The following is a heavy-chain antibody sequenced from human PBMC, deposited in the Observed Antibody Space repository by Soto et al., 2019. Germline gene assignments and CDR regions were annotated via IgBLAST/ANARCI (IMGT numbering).Heavy chain of an antibody. CDR1: GSTFTDFT. CDR2: ISGDGLST. V-gene: IGHV3-23*01. Sequence: GGSLRLSCAGSGSTFTDFTMTWVRQAPGKGLEWVSAISGDGLSTYYAGSVKGRFTISRDNSKTTLYLQMNSLRAEDTAAYYCARRPDAFDIWGRGTMVTVSS. CDR3: ARRPDAFDI. J-gene: IGHJ3*02.